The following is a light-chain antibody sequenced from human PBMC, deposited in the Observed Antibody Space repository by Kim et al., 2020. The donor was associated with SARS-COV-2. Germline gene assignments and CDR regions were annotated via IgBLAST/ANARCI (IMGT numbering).Light chain of an antibody. V-gene: IGKV1-39*01. CDR1: QSIKTY. CDR3: QQSYSTPFT. CDR2: ASF. J-gene: IGKJ3*01. Sequence: ASVGDRVTITCRASQSIKTYLNWYPQKPGKAPKLLIYASFSLQSGVPSRFSGSGSGTDFNLTISSLQPEDFATYYCQQSYSTPFTFGPGTKVDIK.